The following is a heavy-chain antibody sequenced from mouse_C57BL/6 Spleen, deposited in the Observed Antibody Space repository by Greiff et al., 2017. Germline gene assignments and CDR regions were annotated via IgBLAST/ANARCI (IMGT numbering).Heavy chain of an antibody. Sequence: VQVQQSGPELVKPGASVKISCKASGYSFTSYYIHWVKQRPGQGLEWIGWIYPGSGNTKYNEKFKGKATLTADTSSSTAYMQLSSLTSEDSAVYYCARYDEGFAYWGQGTLVTVSA. V-gene: IGHV1-66*01. J-gene: IGHJ3*01. CDR1: GYSFTSYY. D-gene: IGHD2-12*01. CDR3: ARYDEGFAY. CDR2: IYPGSGNT.